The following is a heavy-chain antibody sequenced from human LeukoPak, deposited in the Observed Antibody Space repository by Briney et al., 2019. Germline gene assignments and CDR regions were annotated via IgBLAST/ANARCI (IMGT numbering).Heavy chain of an antibody. D-gene: IGHD4-17*01. CDR1: GDSISNYY. CDR2: IYYCGST. CDR3: AREGMTTGEFDP. V-gene: IGHV4-59*01. Sequence: PSETLSLTCTVSGDSISNYYWNWIRQPPGKGLEWIGYIYYCGSTNYNPSLKSRVTISIDTSKNQFSLKLSSVTAADTAVYYCAREGMTTGEFDPWGQGTLVTVSS. J-gene: IGHJ5*02.